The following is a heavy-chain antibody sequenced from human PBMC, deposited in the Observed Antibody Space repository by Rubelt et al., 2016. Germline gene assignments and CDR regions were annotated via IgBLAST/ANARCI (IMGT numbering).Heavy chain of an antibody. CDR1: GVSFSNSA. Sequence: QVQLVQSGAEVKKPGSSVKVSCKASGVSFSNSAISWVRQAPGQGLEWMGGIIPIFGTANYAQKFQGRVTITADKSTSTAYMELSSLRSEDTAVYYCASPPYDILTGYDYYYGMDVWGQGTTVTVSS. CDR3: ASPPYDILTGYDYYYGMDV. CDR2: IIPIFGTA. D-gene: IGHD3-9*01. J-gene: IGHJ6*02. V-gene: IGHV1-69*06.